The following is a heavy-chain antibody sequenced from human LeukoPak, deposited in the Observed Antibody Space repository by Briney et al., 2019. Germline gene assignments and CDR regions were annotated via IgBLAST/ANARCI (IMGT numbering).Heavy chain of an antibody. V-gene: IGHV3-74*01. CDR1: GFTFSSYG. J-gene: IGHJ4*02. CDR3: ARDIYGSFDY. Sequence: GRSLRLSCAASGFTFSSYGMHWVRQGPGKGLVWVSRINGDGSSTDYADSVKGRFTVSRDNAKNTLYLQMNSLRADDTAVYYCARDIYGSFDYWGQGSLVTVSS. CDR2: INGDGSST. D-gene: IGHD4-17*01.